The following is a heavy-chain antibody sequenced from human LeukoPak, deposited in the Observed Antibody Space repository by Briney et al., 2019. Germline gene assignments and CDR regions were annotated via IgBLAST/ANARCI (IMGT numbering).Heavy chain of an antibody. Sequence: SVKVSCKASGGTFSSYAISWVRQAPGQGLELMGGIIPIFGTANYAQKFQGRVTITTDESTSTAYMELSSLRSEDTAVYYCARSAHDYGDRGLAFDIWGQGTMVTVSS. J-gene: IGHJ3*02. CDR2: IIPIFGTA. CDR1: GGTFSSYA. CDR3: ARSAHDYGDRGLAFDI. V-gene: IGHV1-69*05. D-gene: IGHD4-17*01.